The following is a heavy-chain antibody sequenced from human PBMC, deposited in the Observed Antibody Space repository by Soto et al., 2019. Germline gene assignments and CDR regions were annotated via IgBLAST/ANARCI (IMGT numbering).Heavy chain of an antibody. D-gene: IGHD3-22*01. V-gene: IGHV1-3*01. CDR3: ASSYYYDSSGYSSLYYYYGMDV. CDR2: INPGNGNT. Sequence: GASVKVSCKVSRDTYTKYVIHWVRQAPGQRLEWMAWINPGNGNTMYSPKLQDRLTITRDTSASTAYMELSSLRSEDTAVYYCASSYYYDSSGYSSLYYYYGMDVWGQGTTVTVSS. J-gene: IGHJ6*02. CDR1: RDTYTKYV.